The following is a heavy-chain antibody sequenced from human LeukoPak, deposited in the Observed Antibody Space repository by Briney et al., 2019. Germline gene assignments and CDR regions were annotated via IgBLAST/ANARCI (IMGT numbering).Heavy chain of an antibody. CDR3: ARAAGQYSGYRWGFDDY. CDR2: MNPNSGNT. D-gene: IGHD5-12*01. CDR1: GYTFTSYD. J-gene: IGHJ4*02. Sequence: ASVKVSCKASGYTFTSYDINWVRRATGQGLEWMGWMNPNSGNTGYAQKFQGRVTMTRNTSISTAYMELSSLRSEDTAVYYCARAAGQYSGYRWGFDDYWGQGTLVTVSS. V-gene: IGHV1-8*01.